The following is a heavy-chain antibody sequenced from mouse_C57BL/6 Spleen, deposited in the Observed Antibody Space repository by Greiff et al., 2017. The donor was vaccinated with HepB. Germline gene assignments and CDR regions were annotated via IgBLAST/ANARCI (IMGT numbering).Heavy chain of an antibody. D-gene: IGHD2-4*01. CDR1: GYTFTSYW. CDR2: IDPSDSYT. J-gene: IGHJ4*01. V-gene: IGHV1-59*01. CDR3: ARRDYDAYAMDY. Sequence: VKLQQPGAELVRPGTSVKLSCKASGYTFTSYWMHWVKQRPGQGLEWIGVIDPSDSYTNYNQKFKGKATLTVDTSSSTAYMQLSSLTSEDSAVYYCARRDYDAYAMDYWGQGTSVTVSS.